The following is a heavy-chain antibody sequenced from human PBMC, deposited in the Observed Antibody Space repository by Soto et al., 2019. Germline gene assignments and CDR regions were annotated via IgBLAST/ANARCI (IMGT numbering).Heavy chain of an antibody. CDR1: GFTFSSYA. CDR2: IRGNGGST. CDR3: AKDTGHYYYGMDV. V-gene: IGHV3-23*01. Sequence: PGGSLRLSCAASGFTFSSYAMRWVRQVPGKGLEWVSDIRGNGGSTNYADSVKGRFTITRDNSKNTLYLQMNSLRPEDTAVYYCAKDTGHYYYGMDVWGQGTTVTVSS. D-gene: IGHD3-10*01. J-gene: IGHJ6*02.